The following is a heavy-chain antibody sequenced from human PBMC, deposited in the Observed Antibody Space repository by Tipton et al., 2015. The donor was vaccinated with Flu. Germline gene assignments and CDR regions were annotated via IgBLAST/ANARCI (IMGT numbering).Heavy chain of an antibody. V-gene: IGHV3-49*04. CDR3: SRLRGYSYGYGDY. Sequence: SLRLSCTASGFSFGDYAMSWVRQAPGKGLEWVGFIRSKAYGGTTEYDASVKGRFTISRDDSKSIAYLQMNSLKTEDTAVYYCSRLRGYSYGYGDYWGQGTLVTVAS. J-gene: IGHJ4*02. CDR1: GFSFGDYA. D-gene: IGHD5-18*01. CDR2: IRSKAYGGTT.